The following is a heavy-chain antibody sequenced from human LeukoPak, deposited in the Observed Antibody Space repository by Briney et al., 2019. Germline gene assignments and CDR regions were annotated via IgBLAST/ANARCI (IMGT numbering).Heavy chain of an antibody. CDR2: IYYSGST. D-gene: IGHD6-19*01. CDR3: ARAGFGSGWHYFDY. J-gene: IGHJ4*01. CDR1: GGSISGYY. V-gene: IGHV4-59*01. Sequence: SETLSLTCTVSGGSISGYYWSWIRQPPGKGLEWIGYIYYSGSTNYNPSLKSRVTISVDTSKNQFSLKLSSVTAADTAVYYCARAGFGSGWHYFDYWGRGILVSVSS.